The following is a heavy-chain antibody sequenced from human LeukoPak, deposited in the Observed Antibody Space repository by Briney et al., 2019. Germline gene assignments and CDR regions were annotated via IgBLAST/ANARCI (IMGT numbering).Heavy chain of an antibody. J-gene: IGHJ4*02. Sequence: ASVKVSCKASGYTFTSYAMNWVRQAPGQGLEWMGWINPNSGGTNYAQKFQGWVTMTRDTSISTAYMELSRLRSDDTAVYYCARGAASGWPDYYFDYWGQGTLVTVSS. CDR1: GYTFTSYA. CDR2: INPNSGGT. V-gene: IGHV1-2*04. CDR3: ARGAASGWPDYYFDY. D-gene: IGHD6-19*01.